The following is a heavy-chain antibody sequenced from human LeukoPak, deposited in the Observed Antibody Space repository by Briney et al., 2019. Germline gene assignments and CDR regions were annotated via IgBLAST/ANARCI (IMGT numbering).Heavy chain of an antibody. CDR3: ARLCRGATAWFDP. D-gene: IGHD2-2*01. CDR2: INPNSGGT. J-gene: IGHJ5*02. CDR1: GYTFTGYY. Sequence: ASVKVSCKASGYTFTGYYMHWVRQAPGQGLEWMGWINPNSGGTNYAQKFQGRVTMTRVTSISTAYMELSRLRSDDTAVYYCARLCRGATAWFDPWGREPWSPSPQ. V-gene: IGHV1-2*02.